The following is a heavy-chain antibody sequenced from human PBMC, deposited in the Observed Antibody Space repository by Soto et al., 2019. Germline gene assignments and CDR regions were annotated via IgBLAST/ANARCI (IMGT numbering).Heavy chain of an antibody. Sequence: EVQLVESGGGLVQPGGSLRLSCAASGFTFSSYWMSWVRQAPGKGLEWVANIKQDGSEKYYVDSVKGRFTISRDNAKNSLYLQMNSLRAEDTAVYYCAREKGGLHLGEFSSPYYYYYMDVWGKGTTVTVSS. V-gene: IGHV3-7*01. CDR1: GFTFSSYW. CDR2: IKQDGSEK. CDR3: AREKGGLHLGEFSSPYYYYYMDV. J-gene: IGHJ6*03. D-gene: IGHD3-16*01.